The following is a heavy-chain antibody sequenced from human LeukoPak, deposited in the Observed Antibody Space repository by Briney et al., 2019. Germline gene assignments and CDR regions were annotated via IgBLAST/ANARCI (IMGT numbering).Heavy chain of an antibody. CDR3: ARLGSPNYDYYYMHV. CDR1: GFTFDNYG. V-gene: IGHV3-20*04. CDR2: INWNGGTT. Sequence: GGSLRLSCEASGFTFDNYGMSWVRQGPGKGLEWVSGINWNGGTTGYADYVKGRFTISRDNSKNTLYLQINSLRAEDTALYYCARLGSPNYDYYYMHVWGKGTTATDCS. J-gene: IGHJ6*03. D-gene: IGHD1-26*01.